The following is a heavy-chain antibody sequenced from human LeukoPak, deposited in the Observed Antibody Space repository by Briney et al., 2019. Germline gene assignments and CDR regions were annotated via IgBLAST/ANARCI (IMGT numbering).Heavy chain of an antibody. J-gene: IGHJ4*02. CDR3: ARDRLQYYFDL. CDR1: GFTFSSYS. CDR2: ISSSSSTI. Sequence: GGSLRLSCAASGFTFSSYSMNWVRQAPGKGLEWVSYISSSSSTIYYADSVKGRFTISRDNAKNSLYLQMNSLRAEDTAVYYCARDRLQYYFDLWGQGTLVTVSS. V-gene: IGHV3-48*01.